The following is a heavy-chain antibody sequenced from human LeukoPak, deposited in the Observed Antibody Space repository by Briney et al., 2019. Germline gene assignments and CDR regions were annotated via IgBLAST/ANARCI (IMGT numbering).Heavy chain of an antibody. CDR1: GGPISSHY. CDR3: ARDLGGYSYGYFDY. CDR2: IYYSGST. V-gene: IGHV4-59*11. J-gene: IGHJ4*02. D-gene: IGHD5-18*01. Sequence: PSETLSLTCTVSGGPISSHYWSWIRQPPGKGLEWIGYIYYSGSTNYNPSLKSRVTISVDTSKNQFSLKLSSVTAADTAVYYCARDLGGYSYGYFDYWGQGTLVTVSS.